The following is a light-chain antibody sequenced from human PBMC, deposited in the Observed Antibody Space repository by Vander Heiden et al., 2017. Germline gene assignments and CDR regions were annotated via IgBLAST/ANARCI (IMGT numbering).Light chain of an antibody. V-gene: IGKV3-15*01. CDR3: QQYNNRPSYA. J-gene: IGKJ2*01. Sequence: ELVMTQSPATLSVSPGESATLSCRASQSINSNLAWYQHKPGQAPRLLIYDESTRATGIPARFSGSGCGTEYTLTISSRQSEDFAVYYCQQYNNRPSYALGQGTKLEIK. CDR1: QSINSN. CDR2: DES.